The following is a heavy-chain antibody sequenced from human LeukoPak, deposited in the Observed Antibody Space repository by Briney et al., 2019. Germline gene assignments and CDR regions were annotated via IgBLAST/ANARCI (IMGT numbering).Heavy chain of an antibody. CDR2: IKQDGSEK. CDR1: GFTFSDYW. CDR3: AKETSRIGGSMASFDY. D-gene: IGHD1-26*01. V-gene: IGHV3-7*03. J-gene: IGHJ4*02. Sequence: GGSLRLSCSASGFTFSDYWMTWVRQAPGKGLEWVANIKQDGSEKYYVDSVKDRFTISRDNAKNSLYLQMTSLRAEDTAVYYCAKETSRIGGSMASFDYWGQGTLVTVSS.